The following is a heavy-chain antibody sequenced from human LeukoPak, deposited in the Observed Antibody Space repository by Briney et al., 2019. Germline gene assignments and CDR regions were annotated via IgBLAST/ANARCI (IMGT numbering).Heavy chain of an antibody. CDR1: GFTFSSYG. CDR3: AKSGYVDYGDYVRIKYFDY. J-gene: IGHJ4*02. D-gene: IGHD4-17*01. V-gene: IGHV3-30*18. Sequence: PGRSLRLSCAASGFTFSSYGMHWVRQAPGKGLEWVAVISYDGSNKYFAGSVKGRFTISRDNSKNTLYLQMNSLRAEDTAVYYCAKSGYVDYGDYVRIKYFDYWGQGTLATVSS. CDR2: ISYDGSNK.